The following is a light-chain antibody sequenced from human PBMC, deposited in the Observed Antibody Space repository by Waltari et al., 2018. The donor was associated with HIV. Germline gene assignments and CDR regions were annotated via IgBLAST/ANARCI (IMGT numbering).Light chain of an antibody. CDR1: ALPQQF. CDR3: QSADSSVTYEVV. V-gene: IGLV3-25*03. Sequence: SFDLRQAPALSVSPGQTARITCSGDALPQQFCYWYQQKPGQAPALVIYNENERPSGIPQRFSGSSSGTSATLTISGVQAEDEADYYCQSADSSVTYEVVFGGGTKLTVL. CDR2: NEN. J-gene: IGLJ3*02.